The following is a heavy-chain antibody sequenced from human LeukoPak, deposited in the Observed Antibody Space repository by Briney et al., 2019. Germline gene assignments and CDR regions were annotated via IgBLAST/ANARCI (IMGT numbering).Heavy chain of an antibody. CDR2: INHSGST. CDR1: GGSFSGYY. Sequence: SETLSLTCAVYGGSFSGYYWSWIRQPPGKGLEWIGEINHSGSTNYNPSLKSRVTISVDTSKNQFSLKLSSVTAADTAVYYCARDRYYYYGMDVWGQGTTVTVSS. CDR3: ARDRYYYYGMDV. V-gene: IGHV4-34*01. J-gene: IGHJ6*02.